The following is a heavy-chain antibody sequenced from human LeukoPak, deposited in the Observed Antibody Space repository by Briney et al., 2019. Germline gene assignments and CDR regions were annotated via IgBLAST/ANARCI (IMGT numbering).Heavy chain of an antibody. CDR3: ARDPGDPACGGYYYGMDV. CDR2: INPNSGGT. J-gene: IGHJ6*02. D-gene: IGHD1-1*01. V-gene: IGHV1-2*02. Sequence: ASVKVSCKASGYTFTGYYMHWVRQAPGQGLEWMGWINPNSGGTNYAQKFQGRVTMTRDTSISTAYMELSRLRSDDTAVYYCARDPGDPACGGYYYGMDVWGQGTTVTVSS. CDR1: GYTFTGYY.